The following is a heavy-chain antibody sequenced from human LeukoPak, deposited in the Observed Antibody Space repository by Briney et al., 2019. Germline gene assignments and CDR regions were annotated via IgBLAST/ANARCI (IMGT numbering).Heavy chain of an antibody. CDR1: GFTFSNVW. CDR3: TTVPIPIWSLNVDY. D-gene: IGHD2-2*01. J-gene: IGHJ4*02. Sequence: GGSLRLSCAGSGFTFSNVWMSWVRQAPGKGLEWIGRIKTKSDGETTDYGAAVKGRVTISRDDTKNTVFLQMTGLKTEDTGIYFCTTVPIPIWSLNVDYRGQGTPVTVSS. CDR2: IKTKSDGETT. V-gene: IGHV3-15*01.